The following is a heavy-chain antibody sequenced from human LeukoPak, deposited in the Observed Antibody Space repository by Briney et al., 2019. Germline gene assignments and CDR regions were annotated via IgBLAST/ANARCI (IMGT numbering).Heavy chain of an antibody. D-gene: IGHD1-26*01. CDR2: TYYSGST. V-gene: IGHV4-31*03. J-gene: IGHJ4*02. CDR1: GTSISRSTYY. Sequence: TSETLSLTCTVSGTSISRSTYYWSWIRQHPGKGLECIGHTYYSGSTHYNPSLESRVTISVDTSKNQLSLKLNSVTAADTAVYYCVGGRYPLEYWGEGALVTVST. CDR3: VGGRYPLEY.